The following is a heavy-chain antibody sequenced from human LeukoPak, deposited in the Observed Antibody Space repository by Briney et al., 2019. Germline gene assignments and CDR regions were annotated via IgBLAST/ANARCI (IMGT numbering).Heavy chain of an antibody. CDR2: ITPKNGNT. Sequence: ASVKVSCKASGYTFTNYDINWVRQASGQGLEWIGYITPKNGNTGYAQRFQGRVTMTRDTSISTAYMELSSLRSEDTAVYYCATTNYRLPFDYWGQGTPVTVSS. V-gene: IGHV1-8*01. CDR1: GYTFTNYD. CDR3: ATTNYRLPFDY. J-gene: IGHJ4*02. D-gene: IGHD1-7*01.